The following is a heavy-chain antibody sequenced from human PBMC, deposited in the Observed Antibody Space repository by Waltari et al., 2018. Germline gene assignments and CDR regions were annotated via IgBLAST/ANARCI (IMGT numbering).Heavy chain of an antibody. CDR1: GFTFSSYA. CDR2: ISYDGSNK. Sequence: QVQLVESGGGVVQPGRSLRLSCAASGFTFSSYAMHWVRQAPGKGLEWVAVISYDGSNKYYADSMKGRFTISRDKSKNTLYLQMNSLRAEDTAVYYCARALYCSGGSCPFDYWGQGTLVTVSS. J-gene: IGHJ4*02. CDR3: ARALYCSGGSCPFDY. V-gene: IGHV3-30-3*01. D-gene: IGHD2-15*01.